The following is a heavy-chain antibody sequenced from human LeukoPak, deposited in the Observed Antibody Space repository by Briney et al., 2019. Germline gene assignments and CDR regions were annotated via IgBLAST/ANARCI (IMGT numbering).Heavy chain of an antibody. J-gene: IGHJ4*02. D-gene: IGHD4-23*01. CDR1: GGSISSGGYY. Sequence: SQTLSLTCTVSGGSISSGGYYWSWIRQPPGKGLEWIGYIYHSGSTYYNPSLTSRVTISVDRSKNQFSLKLSSVTAADTAVYYCARAKPWTYGGNSGGYYYFDYWGQGTLVTVSS. CDR2: IYHSGST. V-gene: IGHV4-30-2*01. CDR3: ARAKPWTYGGNSGGYYYFDY.